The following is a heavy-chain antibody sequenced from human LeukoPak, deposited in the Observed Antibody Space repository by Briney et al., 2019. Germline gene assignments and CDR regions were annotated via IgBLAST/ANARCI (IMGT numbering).Heavy chain of an antibody. CDR3: ARAVAYSSGYYSTTYYFDY. D-gene: IGHD3-22*01. Sequence: SETLSLTCTVSGGSISSGGSYWSWIRQHPGKGLEWIGYIYYSGSTYYNPSLKSRVTISVDTSKNQFSLKLSSVTAADTAVYYCARAVAYSSGYYSTTYYFDYWGQGTLVTVSS. CDR1: GGSISSGGSY. J-gene: IGHJ4*02. CDR2: IYYSGST. V-gene: IGHV4-31*03.